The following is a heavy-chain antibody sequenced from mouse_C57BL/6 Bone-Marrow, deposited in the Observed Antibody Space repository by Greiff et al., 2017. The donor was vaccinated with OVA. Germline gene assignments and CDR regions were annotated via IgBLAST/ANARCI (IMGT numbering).Heavy chain of an antibody. J-gene: IGHJ3*01. CDR3: AREDYDYDRFAY. V-gene: IGHV7-3*01. Sequence: EVKLMESGGGLVQPGGSLSLSCAASGFTFTDYYMSWVRQPPGKALEWLGFIRNKANGYTTEYSASVKGRFTISRDNSQSILYLQMNALRAEDSATYYCAREDYDYDRFAYWGQGTLVTVSA. D-gene: IGHD2-4*01. CDR2: IRNKANGYTT. CDR1: GFTFTDYY.